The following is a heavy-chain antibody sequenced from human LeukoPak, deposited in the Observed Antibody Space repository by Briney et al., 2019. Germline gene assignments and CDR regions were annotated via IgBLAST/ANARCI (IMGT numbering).Heavy chain of an antibody. V-gene: IGHV1-2*04. D-gene: IGHD2-2*01. CDR2: INPNSGGT. J-gene: IGHJ3*02. CDR1: GYTFTGYY. CDR3: AREIYCSSTSCLDAFDI. Sequence: ASVKVSCKASGYTFTGYYMHWVRQAPGQGLEWMGWINPNSGGTNYAQKFQGWVTMTRDTSISTAYMELSRLRSDDTAVYYCAREIYCSSTSCLDAFDIWGQGTMVTVSS.